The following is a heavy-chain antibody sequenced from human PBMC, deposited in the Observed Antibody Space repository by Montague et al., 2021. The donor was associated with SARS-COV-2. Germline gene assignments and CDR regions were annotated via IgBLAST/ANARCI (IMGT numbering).Heavy chain of an antibody. V-gene: IGHV3-30-3*01. Sequence: SLRLSCAASGFTFSSYAMHWVRQAPGKGLEWVAVISYDGSNKYYXDSVKGRFTISRDNSKNTLYLQMNSLRAEDTAVYYCARDLIGELFYFDYWGQGTLVTVSS. D-gene: IGHD3-10*01. CDR2: ISYDGSNK. CDR1: GFTFSSYA. J-gene: IGHJ4*02. CDR3: ARDLIGELFYFDY.